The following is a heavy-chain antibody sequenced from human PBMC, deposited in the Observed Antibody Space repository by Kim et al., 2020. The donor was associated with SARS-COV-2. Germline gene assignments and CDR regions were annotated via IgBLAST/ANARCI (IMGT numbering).Heavy chain of an antibody. V-gene: IGHV4-59*13. CDR3: ARSIGGKGP. CDR2: IYYSGST. D-gene: IGHD2-15*01. CDR1: GGSISSYY. J-gene: IGHJ5*02. Sequence: SETLSLTCTVSGGSISSYYWSWIRQPPGKGLEWIGYIYYSGSTNYNPSLKSRVTISVDTSKNQFSLKLSSVTAADTAVYYCARSIGGKGPWGQGTLYTVS.